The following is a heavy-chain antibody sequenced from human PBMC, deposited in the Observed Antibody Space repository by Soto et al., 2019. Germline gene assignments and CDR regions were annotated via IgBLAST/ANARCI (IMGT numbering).Heavy chain of an antibody. CDR2: IYHSVST. CDR1: GGSISSGGYS. Sequence: SETLSLTCTLSGGSISSGGYSWSWIRQPPGKGLEWIGYIYHSVSTYYNPSLKSRVTISVDRSKNQFSLKLSSVTAADTAGYNWFDPWGQGTLVTVSS. CDR3: FDP. V-gene: IGHV4-30-2*01. J-gene: IGHJ5*02.